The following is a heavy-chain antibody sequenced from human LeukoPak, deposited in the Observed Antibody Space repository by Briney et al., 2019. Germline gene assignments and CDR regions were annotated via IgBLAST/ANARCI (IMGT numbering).Heavy chain of an antibody. CDR1: GGSISTYY. Sequence: PSETLSLTCTVSGGSISTYYWSWIRQPPGKGLEWIGYIYYSGSTNYSPSLQSRVTISVDTSRNQCSLRLISVTAADTAMYYCARSGTKTNGFDYWGQGTLVTVSS. CDR3: ARSGTKTNGFDY. V-gene: IGHV4-59*01. CDR2: IYYSGST. J-gene: IGHJ4*02. D-gene: IGHD2-8*01.